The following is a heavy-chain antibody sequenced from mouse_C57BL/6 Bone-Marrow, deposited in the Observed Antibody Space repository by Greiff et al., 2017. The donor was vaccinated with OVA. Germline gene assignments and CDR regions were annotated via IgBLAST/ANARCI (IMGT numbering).Heavy chain of an antibody. CDR3: TRKAITTVVGYYAMDY. CDR2: IYPGNSDT. CDR1: GYTFTSYW. Sequence: VQLQQSGTVLARPGASVKMSCKTSGYTFTSYWMHWVQQRPGQGLEWIGAIYPGNSDTSYNQKFKGKANLTAVTSASTAYMELSSLTNEDSAVYYCTRKAITTVVGYYAMDYWGQGTSVTVSS. V-gene: IGHV1-5*01. D-gene: IGHD1-1*01. J-gene: IGHJ4*01.